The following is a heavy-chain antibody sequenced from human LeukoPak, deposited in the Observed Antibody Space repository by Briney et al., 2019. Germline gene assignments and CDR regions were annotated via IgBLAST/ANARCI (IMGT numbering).Heavy chain of an antibody. D-gene: IGHD5-12*01. Sequence: PGGSLRLSCAASGFTFNTYGMSWVRQAPGKGLEWVSGVSGSGSSTYYADSVKGRFTISRDNSKNTLYLQMNSLRAEDTAVYYCAKDLDIVATIIGNWGQGTLVTVSS. CDR1: GFTFNTYG. CDR3: AKDLDIVATIIGN. CDR2: VSGSGSST. J-gene: IGHJ4*02. V-gene: IGHV3-23*01.